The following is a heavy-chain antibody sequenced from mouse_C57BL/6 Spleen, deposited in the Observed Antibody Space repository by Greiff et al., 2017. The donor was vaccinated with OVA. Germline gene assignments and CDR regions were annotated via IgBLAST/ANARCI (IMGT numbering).Heavy chain of an antibody. Sequence: EVKLMESGPGLVKPSQSLSLTCSVTGYSITSGYYWNWIRQFPGNKLEWMGYISYDGSNNYNPSLKNLISITRDTSKNQFVLKLNSVTTEDTATYYCARVPYDYDGGDYWGQGTTLTVSS. D-gene: IGHD2-4*01. J-gene: IGHJ2*01. CDR3: ARVPYDYDGGDY. CDR2: ISYDGSN. V-gene: IGHV3-6*01. CDR1: GYSITSGYY.